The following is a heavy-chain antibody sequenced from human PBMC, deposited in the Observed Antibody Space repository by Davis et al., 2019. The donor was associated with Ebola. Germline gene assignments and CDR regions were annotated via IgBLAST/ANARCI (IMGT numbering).Heavy chain of an antibody. CDR1: GFTFSNYD. CDR3: GRAPGGYYAMDV. D-gene: IGHD1-1*01. V-gene: IGHV3-13*01. Sequence: GESLKISCEASGFTFSNYDMHWVRQVTGKGLEWVSAIGTAGDTYYPGSVKGRFTISRENAKNSLYLQMNSLRAEDTAVYYCGRAPGGYYAMDVWGKGATVTVSS. CDR2: IGTAGDT. J-gene: IGHJ6*04.